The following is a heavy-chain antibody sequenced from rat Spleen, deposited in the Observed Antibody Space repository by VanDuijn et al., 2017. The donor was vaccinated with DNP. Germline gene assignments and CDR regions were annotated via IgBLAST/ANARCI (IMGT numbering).Heavy chain of an antibody. CDR3: ARHYYSSPYAMDA. D-gene: IGHD1-2*01. Sequence: EVQLVESGGGLVQPGRSLKLSCAASGFTFSDYYMAWVRQAPKKGLEWVATISTTGSRTYYPDSVKGRFTISRDNAKSSLYLQMNSLQSEDTATYLCARHYYSSPYAMDAWGQGTSVTVSS. CDR1: GFTFSDYY. J-gene: IGHJ4*01. V-gene: IGHV5-7*01. CDR2: ISTTGSRT.